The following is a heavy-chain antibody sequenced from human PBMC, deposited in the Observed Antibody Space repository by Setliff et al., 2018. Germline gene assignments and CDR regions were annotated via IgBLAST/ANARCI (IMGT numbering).Heavy chain of an antibody. CDR3: ARVPRFTDTRNAFDI. V-gene: IGHV4-61*08. CDR1: GGSISSGGYY. CDR2: IYYSGST. Sequence: SETLSLTCTVSGGSISSGGYYWSWIRQPPGKGLEWIGYIYYSGSTNYNPSLKSRVTISVDTSKNQFSLKLSSVTAADTAVYYCARVPRFTDTRNAFDIWGQGTMVTVSS. D-gene: IGHD5-18*01. J-gene: IGHJ3*02.